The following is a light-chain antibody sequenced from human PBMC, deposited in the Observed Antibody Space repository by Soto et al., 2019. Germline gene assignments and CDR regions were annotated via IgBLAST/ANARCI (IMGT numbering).Light chain of an antibody. Sequence: EVVMTQSPLSLPVTLGQPASISCRSSQSLVYSDGNTYLNWFHQRPGQSPRRLIYKVSNRDSGVPDRFIGSGSGTDFTLEISRVESEDVGVYYCMQGTYWPRLTFGGGTKVEIK. V-gene: IGKV2-30*01. CDR1: QSLVYSDGNTY. J-gene: IGKJ4*01. CDR3: MQGTYWPRLT. CDR2: KVS.